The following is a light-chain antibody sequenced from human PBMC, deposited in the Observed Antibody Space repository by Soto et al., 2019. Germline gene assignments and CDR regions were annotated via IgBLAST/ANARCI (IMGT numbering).Light chain of an antibody. V-gene: IGKV1-9*01. CDR3: QQLNSYPRT. J-gene: IGKJ4*01. CDR1: QGISSY. Sequence: DIQLTQSPSFLSASVGDRVTITCRANQGISSYLAWYQQKPGIYAASTLQSGVPSRFSGSGSGTEFTLTISSLQPEDFATYYCQQLNSYPRTFGGGTKVEIK. CDR2: AAS.